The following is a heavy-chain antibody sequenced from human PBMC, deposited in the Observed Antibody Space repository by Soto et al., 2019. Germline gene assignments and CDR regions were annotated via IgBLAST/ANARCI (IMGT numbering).Heavy chain of an antibody. V-gene: IGHV3-21*01. CDR2: IRSVSSNI. CDR1: GFIFSTYD. Sequence: EVQLVESGGGLVKPGGSLRLSCAASGFIFSTYDMNWVRQAPGKGLEWVSSIRSVSSNIYYADSLRGRFTISRDNARNSLYLQMNSLSAEDTAVYYCGRLYRSSWFFDLWGRGTLVTVSS. J-gene: IGHJ2*01. CDR3: GRLYRSSWFFDL. D-gene: IGHD6-13*01.